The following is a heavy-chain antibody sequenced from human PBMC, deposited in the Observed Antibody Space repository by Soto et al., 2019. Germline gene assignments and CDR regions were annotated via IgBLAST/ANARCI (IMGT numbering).Heavy chain of an antibody. CDR2: FDPEDGET. J-gene: IGHJ4*02. CDR3: AMGVLRFLEWSY. V-gene: IGHV1-24*01. Sequence: ASVKVSCKVSGYTLTELSMHWVRQAPGKGLEWMGGFDPEDGETIYAQKFQGRVTMTEDTSTDTAYMELSSLRSEDTAVYYCAMGVLRFLEWSYWGQGTLVTVSS. D-gene: IGHD3-3*01. CDR1: GYTLTELS.